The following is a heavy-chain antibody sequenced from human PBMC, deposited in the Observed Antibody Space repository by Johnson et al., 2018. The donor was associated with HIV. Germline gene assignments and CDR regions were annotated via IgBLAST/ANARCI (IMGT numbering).Heavy chain of an antibody. CDR3: AKRRGVFFDAFDI. CDR1: GFTFSSYG. J-gene: IGHJ3*02. Sequence: QMQLVESGGGVVQPGRSLRLSCAASGFTFSSYGMHWVRQAPGKGLEWVAVISYDGSNKYHADSVKGRFTISRDNSKNTLYLQMNSLRAEDTAVYYCAKRRGVFFDAFDIWGQGTMVTVSS. V-gene: IGHV3-30*18. D-gene: IGHD6-13*01. CDR2: ISYDGSNK.